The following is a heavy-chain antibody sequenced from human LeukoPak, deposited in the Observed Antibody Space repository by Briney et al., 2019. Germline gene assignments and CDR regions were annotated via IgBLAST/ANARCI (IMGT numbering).Heavy chain of an antibody. Sequence: PGGSLRLSCAASGFTFSSDWMHWVRQAPGKGLVWFSRIRGDGNDATYADSVKGRFTVSRDNARSTLFLQMNRLTADDTAVYYCSRDRVLGSGSLDAWGQGTLVSVSS. CDR3: SRDRVLGSGSLDA. V-gene: IGHV3-74*01. D-gene: IGHD3-10*01. CDR1: GFTFSSDW. J-gene: IGHJ5*02. CDR2: IRGDGNDA.